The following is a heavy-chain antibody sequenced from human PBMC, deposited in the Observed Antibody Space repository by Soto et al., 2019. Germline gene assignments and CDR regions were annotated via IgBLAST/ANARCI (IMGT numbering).Heavy chain of an antibody. D-gene: IGHD3-22*01. V-gene: IGHV4-30-4*01. CDR1: GGSISSGDYY. CDR2: IYYSGST. Sequence: PSETLSLTCTVSGGSISSGDYYWSWVRQPPGKGLEWIGYIYYSGSTYYNPSLKSRVTISVGTSKNQFSLKLSSVTAADTAVYYCAREPFSSGLLAWDGMDVWGQGTTVTVSS. CDR3: AREPFSSGLLAWDGMDV. J-gene: IGHJ6*02.